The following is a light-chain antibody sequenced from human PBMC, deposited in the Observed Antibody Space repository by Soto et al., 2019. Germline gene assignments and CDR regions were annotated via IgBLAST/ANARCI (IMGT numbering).Light chain of an antibody. V-gene: IGKV3-15*01. CDR2: GAS. CDR1: QSVSSN. J-gene: IGKJ1*01. CDR3: QQYNNGPQT. Sequence: EIVMTQSPATLSVSPGERATLSCRASQSVSSNLAWYQQKPGQAPRLLIYGASTRATGIPARFSGSGSGTEFTLTISALQSEDFAVYYGQQYNNGPQTFGQGTKGEIK.